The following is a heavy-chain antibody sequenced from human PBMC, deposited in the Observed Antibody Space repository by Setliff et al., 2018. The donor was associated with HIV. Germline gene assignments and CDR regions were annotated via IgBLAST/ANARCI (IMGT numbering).Heavy chain of an antibody. CDR2: INPAGNPT. D-gene: IGHD3-3*01. V-gene: IGHV1-46*01. J-gene: IGHJ6*03. CDR1: GYTFTSDY. Sequence: ASVKVSCKASGYTFTSDYIHWVRQAPGQGLEWMGIINPAGNPTSYAQKFQGRLTMTRDTSTNTAYMELSSLRSEDTAVYYCARGGRPDNFWSGHYYYYYYMDVWGKGTTVTVSS. CDR3: ARGGRPDNFWSGHYYYYYYMDV.